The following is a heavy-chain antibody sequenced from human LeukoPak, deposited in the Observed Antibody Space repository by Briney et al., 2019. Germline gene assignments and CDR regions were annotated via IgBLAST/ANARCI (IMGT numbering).Heavy chain of an antibody. CDR1: GYTFTGYY. J-gene: IGHJ5*02. V-gene: IGHV1-2*06. Sequence: ASVKVSCKASGYTFTGYYMHWVRQAPGQGLEWMGRINPNSGGTNYAQKFQGRVTMTRDTSISTAYMELSRLRSDDTAVYYRARDWEQLVTNWFDPWGQGTLVTVSS. CDR3: ARDWEQLVTNWFDP. CDR2: INPNSGGT. D-gene: IGHD6-13*01.